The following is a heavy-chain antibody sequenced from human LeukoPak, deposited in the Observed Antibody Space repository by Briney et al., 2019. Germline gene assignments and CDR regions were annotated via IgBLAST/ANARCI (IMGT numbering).Heavy chain of an antibody. CDR2: IKQDGSEK. CDR1: GFTFSSYW. CDR3: ARARGSSSWYFVY. D-gene: IGHD6-13*01. Sequence: GGSLRLSCAASGFTFSSYWMSWVRQAPGKGLEWVANIKQDGSEKYYVDSVKGRFTISRDNVKNSLYLQMNSLRAEDTAVYYCARARGSSSWYFVYWGQGTLVTVSS. V-gene: IGHV3-7*03. J-gene: IGHJ4*02.